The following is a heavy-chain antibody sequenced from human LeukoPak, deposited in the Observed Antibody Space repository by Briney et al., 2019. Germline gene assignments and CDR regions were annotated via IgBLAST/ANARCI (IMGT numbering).Heavy chain of an antibody. D-gene: IGHD1-26*01. CDR1: GFIFSDYA. V-gene: IGHV3-9*01. Sequence: GGSLRLSCAASGFIFSDYAIHWVRQAPGKGLEWVSGVSWSSGSTDYVDSVKGRFTVSRDNAKKSLHLQMNSLRPEDTALYYCARNRVVGAPNFDYWGQGTLVTVFS. CDR2: VSWSSGST. CDR3: ARNRVVGAPNFDY. J-gene: IGHJ4*02.